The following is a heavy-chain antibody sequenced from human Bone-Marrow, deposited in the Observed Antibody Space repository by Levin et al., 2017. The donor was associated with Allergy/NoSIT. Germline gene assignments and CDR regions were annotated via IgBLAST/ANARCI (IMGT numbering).Heavy chain of an antibody. CDR3: AKTPRATLYYGSGGGFDY. D-gene: IGHD3-10*01. J-gene: IGHJ4*02. CDR2: ISGSGGST. V-gene: IGHV3-23*01. Sequence: GESLKISCAASGFTFSSYAMSWVRQAPGKGLEWVSAISGSGGSTYYADSVKGRFTISRDNSKNTLYLQMNSLRAEDTAVYYCAKTPRATLYYGSGGGFDYWGQGTLVTVSS. CDR1: GFTFSSYA.